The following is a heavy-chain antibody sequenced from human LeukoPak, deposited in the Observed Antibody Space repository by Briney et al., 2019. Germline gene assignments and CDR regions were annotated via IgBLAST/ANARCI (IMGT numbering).Heavy chain of an antibody. V-gene: IGHV1-2*02. Sequence: ASVKVSCKASGFTFIGYYMHWVRQAPGQGLEWMGWINLNTGDTDYAPKFQGRVTMTRDTSITTAYMELSRLRYDDTAVYYCARDQPALDYWGWGTLVTVSS. CDR3: ARDQPALDY. CDR2: INLNTGDT. CDR1: GFTFIGYY. J-gene: IGHJ4*02.